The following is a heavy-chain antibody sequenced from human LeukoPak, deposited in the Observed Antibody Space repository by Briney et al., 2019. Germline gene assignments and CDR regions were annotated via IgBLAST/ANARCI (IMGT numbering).Heavy chain of an antibody. CDR3: ARGPLPVAGTGWFDP. J-gene: IGHJ5*02. CDR1: GFTFSSYA. D-gene: IGHD6-19*01. V-gene: IGHV3-64*01. CDR2: ISSNGGST. Sequence: PGGSLRLSCAASGFTFSSYAMHWVRQAPGKGLEYVSAISSNGGSTYYANSVKGRFTISRDNSKNTLYLQMGSLRAEDMAVYNCARGPLPVAGTGWFDPWGQGTLVTVSS.